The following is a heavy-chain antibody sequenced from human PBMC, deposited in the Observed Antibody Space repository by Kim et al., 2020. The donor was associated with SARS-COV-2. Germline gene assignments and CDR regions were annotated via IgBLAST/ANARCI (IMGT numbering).Heavy chain of an antibody. CDR3: ASGGYQLLFDYYYYGMDV. J-gene: IGHJ6*02. Sequence: GRFTNSRDNSKNTRYLQMNSLRAEDTAVYYCASGGYQLLFDYYYYGMDVWGQGTTVTVSS. V-gene: IGHV3-23*01. D-gene: IGHD2-2*01.